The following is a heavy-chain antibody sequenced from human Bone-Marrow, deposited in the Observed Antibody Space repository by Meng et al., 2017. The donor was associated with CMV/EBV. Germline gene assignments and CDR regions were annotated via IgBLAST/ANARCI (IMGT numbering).Heavy chain of an antibody. J-gene: IGHJ5*02. V-gene: IGHV1-69*05. D-gene: IGHD1-7*01. Sequence: SVKVSRKASGGTFSSYAISWVRQAPGQGLEWMGGIIPIFGTANYAQKFQGRVTITTDESTSTAYMELSSLRSEDTAVYYCARDHQGITGTAGAWGQGTLVTVSS. CDR2: IIPIFGTA. CDR3: ARDHQGITGTAGA. CDR1: GGTFSSYA.